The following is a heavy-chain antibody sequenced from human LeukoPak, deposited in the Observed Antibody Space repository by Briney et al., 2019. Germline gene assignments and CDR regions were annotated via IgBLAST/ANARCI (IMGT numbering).Heavy chain of an antibody. CDR2: MNPNSGNT. Sequence: ASVKVSCKASGYTFTSYDINWVRQATGQGLEWMGWMNPNSGNTGYAQKFQGRVTMTRNTSISTAYMELSSLRSEDTAVYYCARVSWELLVRYFDYWGQGTLVTVSS. D-gene: IGHD1-26*01. CDR1: GYTFTSYD. CDR3: ARVSWELLVRYFDY. V-gene: IGHV1-8*01. J-gene: IGHJ4*02.